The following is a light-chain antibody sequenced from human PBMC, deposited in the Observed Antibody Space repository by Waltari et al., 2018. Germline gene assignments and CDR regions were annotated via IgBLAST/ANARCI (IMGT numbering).Light chain of an antibody. J-gene: IGKJ2*01. Sequence: DIQMTQSPSSLSASVGDRVVITCRARQSISRYLNWYQQETGKAPKPLIYKAANLQSGVPSRFSGSGSGTDFTLTIISLQPEDFATYYCQQSYSSPYTFGQGTKVEIK. CDR1: QSISRY. CDR3: QQSYSSPYT. V-gene: IGKV1-39*01. CDR2: KAA.